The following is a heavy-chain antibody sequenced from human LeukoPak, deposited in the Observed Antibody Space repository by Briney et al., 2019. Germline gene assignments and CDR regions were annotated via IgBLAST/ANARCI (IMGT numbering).Heavy chain of an antibody. D-gene: IGHD2-15*01. J-gene: IGHJ3*02. Sequence: GVSLRLSCAASGFSFDDYPMHWVRQAPGKGLEWVSLINEDGGKTFYADSVRGRFTISRDNSKNSLYLQMNSLRTEDTALYYCAKEIDTLGTNAFDIWGQGTIATVSS. CDR3: AKEIDTLGTNAFDI. CDR1: GFSFDDYP. V-gene: IGHV3-43*02. CDR2: INEDGGKT.